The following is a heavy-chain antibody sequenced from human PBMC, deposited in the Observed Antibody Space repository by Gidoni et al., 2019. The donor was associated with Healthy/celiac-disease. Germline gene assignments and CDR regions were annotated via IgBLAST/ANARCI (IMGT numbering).Heavy chain of an antibody. CDR3: AGLLSGSPTDAFDI. J-gene: IGHJ3*02. D-gene: IGHD1-26*01. V-gene: IGHV1-58*01. CDR1: GFTFTSSA. Sequence: QMQLVQSGPEVKKPGTSVKVSCKASGFTFTSSAVQWVRQARGQRLEWIGWIVVGSGNTNYAQKFQERVTITRDMSTSTAYMELSSLRSEDTAVYYCAGLLSGSPTDAFDIWGQGTMVTVSS. CDR2: IVVGSGNT.